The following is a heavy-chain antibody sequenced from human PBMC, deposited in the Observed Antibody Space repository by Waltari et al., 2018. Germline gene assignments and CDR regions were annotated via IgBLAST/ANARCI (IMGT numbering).Heavy chain of an antibody. CDR3: ARDRVQWAAAGRGGGYYYMDV. CDR1: GGSISSGSYY. J-gene: IGHJ6*03. D-gene: IGHD6-13*01. CDR2: IYTSGST. Sequence: QVQLQESGPGLVKPSQTLSLTCTVSGGSISSGSYYWSWIRQPAGKGLEWIGRIYTSGSTNYNPSLKSRVTISVDTSKNQFSLKLSSVTAADTAVYYCARDRVQWAAAGRGGGYYYMDVWGKGTTVTVSS. V-gene: IGHV4-61*02.